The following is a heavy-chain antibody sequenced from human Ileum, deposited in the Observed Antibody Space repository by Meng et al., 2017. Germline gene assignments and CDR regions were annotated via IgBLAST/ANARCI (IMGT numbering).Heavy chain of an antibody. D-gene: IGHD2-2*01. CDR3: VAEEVIPAIKGLFDY. CDR1: GFTFSRNA. Sequence: VQLVESGGGVVQPGRSLRISCAASGFTFSRNAMHWVRQAPGKGLEWVTVISYDGSKTYYADSVKGRFTISRDNSKNMLFLQMNSLRAEDTAVYYCVAEEVIPAIKGLFDYWGQGTLVTVSS. CDR2: ISYDGSKT. V-gene: IGHV3-30-3*01. J-gene: IGHJ4*02.